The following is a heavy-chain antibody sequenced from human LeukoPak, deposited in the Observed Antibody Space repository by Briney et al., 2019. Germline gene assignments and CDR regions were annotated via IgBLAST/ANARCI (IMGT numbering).Heavy chain of an antibody. J-gene: IGHJ4*02. Sequence: GGSLRLSCAASGFTFSSYWMSWVRQAPGKGLEWVANIKQDGSEKYYVDSVKGRFTISRDNAKNSLYLQMNSLRAEDMAVYYCARDGLLGYFDYWGQGTLVTVSS. V-gene: IGHV3-7*01. CDR1: GFTFSSYW. CDR3: ARDGLLGYFDY. CDR2: IKQDGSEK.